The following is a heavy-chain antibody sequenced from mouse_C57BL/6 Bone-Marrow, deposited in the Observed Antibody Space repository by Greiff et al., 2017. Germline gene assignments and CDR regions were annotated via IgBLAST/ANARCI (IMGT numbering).Heavy chain of an antibody. V-gene: IGHV5-9*01. CDR3: ARRQVWFAY. J-gene: IGHJ3*01. CDR2: ISGGGGNT. Sequence: DVMLVESGGGLVKPGGSLKLSCAASGFTFSSYTMSWVRQTPEKRLEWVATISGGGGNTYYPDSVKGRFTISRDNAKNTLYLQMSSLRSEDTALYYCARRQVWFAYWGHGTLVTVSA. CDR1: GFTFSSYT. D-gene: IGHD3-2*01.